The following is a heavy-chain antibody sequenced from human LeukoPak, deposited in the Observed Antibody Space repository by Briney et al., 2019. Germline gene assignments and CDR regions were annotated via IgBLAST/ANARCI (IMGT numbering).Heavy chain of an antibody. Sequence: SETLSLTCTVSGGSISSYYWSWIRQPAGKGLEWIGRIYSSGSTNYNPSLKSRVTMSVDTSKNQFSLKLSSVTAADTAVYYCARHYMDDFNNYAWFDPWGQGTLVTVSS. CDR1: GGSISSYY. J-gene: IGHJ5*02. CDR3: ARHYMDDFNNYAWFDP. CDR2: IYSSGST. V-gene: IGHV4-4*07. D-gene: IGHD4-11*01.